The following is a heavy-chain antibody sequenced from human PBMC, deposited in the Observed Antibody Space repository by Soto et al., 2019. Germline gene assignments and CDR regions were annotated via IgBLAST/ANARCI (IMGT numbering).Heavy chain of an antibody. J-gene: IGHJ6*02. CDR3: ARVVPAAMYYYYGMDV. CDR1: GFTFSTYG. V-gene: IGHV3-30*03. CDR2: ISYDGSNK. D-gene: IGHD2-2*01. Sequence: QVQLVESGGGVVQPGRSLRLFCAASGFTFSTYGMHWVRQAPGKGLEWVAVISYDGSNKYYAASVKGRFTISRDNSKNTLYLQMNSLRAEDTAVYYCARVVPAAMYYYYGMDVWGQGTTVTVSS.